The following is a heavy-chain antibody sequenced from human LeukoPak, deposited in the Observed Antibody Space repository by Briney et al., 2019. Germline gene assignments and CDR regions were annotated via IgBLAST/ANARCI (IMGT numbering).Heavy chain of an antibody. Sequence: SVKVSCKTSGGTFSSYAISWVRQAPGQGLEWMGGIIPIFGTANYAQKFQGRVTITADESTSTAYMELSSLRSEDTAVYYCARDLPHLRYCSSTSCSSAEYFQHWGQGTLVTVSS. D-gene: IGHD2-2*01. CDR3: ARDLPHLRYCSSTSCSSAEYFQH. V-gene: IGHV1-69*01. CDR2: IIPIFGTA. CDR1: GGTFSSYA. J-gene: IGHJ1*01.